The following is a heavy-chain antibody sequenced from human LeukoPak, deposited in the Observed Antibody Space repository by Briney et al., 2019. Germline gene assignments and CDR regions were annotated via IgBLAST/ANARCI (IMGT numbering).Heavy chain of an antibody. V-gene: IGHV4-59*13. D-gene: IGHD1/OR15-1a*01. J-gene: IGHJ4*02. CDR1: GGSISSYY. CDR2: IYYSGST. Sequence: SETLSLTCTVSGGSISSYYWSWIRQPPGKGLEWIGYIYYSGSTNYNPSLKSRVTISVDTSKNQFSLRLTSVTAADTAVYYCARLPEQPSAEDDYWGRGTLVTVSS. CDR3: ARLPEQPSAEDDY.